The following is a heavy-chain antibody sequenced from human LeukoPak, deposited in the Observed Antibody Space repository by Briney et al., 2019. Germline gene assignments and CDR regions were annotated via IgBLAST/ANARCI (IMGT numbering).Heavy chain of an antibody. Sequence: SETLSLTCTVSGGSISSSRYSWGWIRQPPGKGLEWIGSIYYSGITYYNASLKSRVTISVDTSKNQFSLKLSSVTAADTAVYYCAREEDCSGGICYLGNAFDIWGQGTMVTVSS. CDR2: IYYSGIT. CDR1: GGSISSSRYS. V-gene: IGHV4-39*07. D-gene: IGHD2-15*01. CDR3: AREEDCSGGICYLGNAFDI. J-gene: IGHJ3*02.